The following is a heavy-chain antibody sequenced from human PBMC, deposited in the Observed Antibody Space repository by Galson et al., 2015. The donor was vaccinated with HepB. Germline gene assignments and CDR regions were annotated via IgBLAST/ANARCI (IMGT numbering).Heavy chain of an antibody. V-gene: IGHV1-2*04. CDR1: GYTFTGYY. J-gene: IGHJ6*02. CDR3: ARAYTVYGSGYYYYGMDV. CDR2: INPNSGGT. Sequence: SVKVSCKASGYTFTGYYMHWVRQAPGQGLEWMGWINPNSGGTNYAQKFQGWVTMTRDTSISTAYMELSRLRSDDTAVYYCARAYTVYGSGYYYYGMDVWGQGTTVTVSS. D-gene: IGHD2-15*01.